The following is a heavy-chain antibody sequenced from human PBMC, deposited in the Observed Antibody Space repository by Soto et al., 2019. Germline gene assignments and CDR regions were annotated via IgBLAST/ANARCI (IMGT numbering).Heavy chain of an antibody. CDR1: GYSFTTYW. Sequence: EVQLVQSGAEVKKPGESLQISCQGSGYSFTTYWIGWVRQMPGKGLEWMGIIYPGDSETRYSPSFQGQVTISADKSISTAYLQWRSLKASDTAIYYCARHSELRRGVYSYHYMDVWGKGTTVTVSS. CDR3: ARHSELRRGVYSYHYMDV. CDR2: IYPGDSET. V-gene: IGHV5-51*01. D-gene: IGHD1-26*01. J-gene: IGHJ6*03.